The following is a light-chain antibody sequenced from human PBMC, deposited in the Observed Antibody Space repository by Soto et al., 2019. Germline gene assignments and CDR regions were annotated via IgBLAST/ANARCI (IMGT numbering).Light chain of an antibody. CDR1: QSISTY. CDR2: SAS. Sequence: DIQMTQSPSSLSASVTDKVTITCRASQSISTYLNWYQQKPGQAPRLLIYSASNLQSGVPSRFSGSGSGTEFTLTISSLQPEDFAAYYCQQSYTTPVTFGQGTRLEIK. CDR3: QQSYTTPVT. J-gene: IGKJ5*01. V-gene: IGKV1-39*01.